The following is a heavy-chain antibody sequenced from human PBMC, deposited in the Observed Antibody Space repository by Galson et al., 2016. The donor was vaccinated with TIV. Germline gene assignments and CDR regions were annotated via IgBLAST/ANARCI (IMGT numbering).Heavy chain of an antibody. CDR1: GGSLISGGHY. CDR3: VRDRVAVVTVESFFSFMDG. J-gene: IGHJ6*03. V-gene: IGHV4-61*08. CDR2: IYQSGGV. D-gene: IGHD2-15*01. Sequence: LSLTCSVSGGSLISGGHYWSWIRQSPGRGLEWIGHIYQSGGVDYNPSLKSRVTISRDTSKNQFSLRLNSVTAADTATYYCVRDRVAVVTVESFFSFMDGWGKGTTVSVSS.